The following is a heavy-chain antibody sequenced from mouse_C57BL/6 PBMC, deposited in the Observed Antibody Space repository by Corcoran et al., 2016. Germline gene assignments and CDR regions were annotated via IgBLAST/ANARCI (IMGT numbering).Heavy chain of an antibody. CDR3: AKGDYRRGFAY. Sequence: QIQLVQSGPELKKPGETVKISCKASGYTFTTYGMSWVKQAPGKGLKWMGWINTYSGVPTYADDFKGRFAFSLETSVSTAYLQINNLKNEDTATYFCAKGDYRRGFAYWGQGTLVTVSA. V-gene: IGHV9-3*01. CDR1: GYTFTTYG. J-gene: IGHJ3*01. D-gene: IGHD2-4*01. CDR2: INTYSGVP.